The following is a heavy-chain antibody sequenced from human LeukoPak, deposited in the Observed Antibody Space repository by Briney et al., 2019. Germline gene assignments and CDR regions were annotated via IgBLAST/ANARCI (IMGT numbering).Heavy chain of an antibody. CDR1: GFTFSSYA. V-gene: IGHV3-30*04. J-gene: IGHJ4*02. CDR2: ISYDGSNK. CDR3: AKDPTDFDSSGQTYFDY. Sequence: GGSLRLSCAASGFTFSSYAMHWVRQAPGKGLEWVAVISYDGSNKYYADSVKGRFTISRDNSKNTLYLQMNSLRAEDTAIYYCAKDPTDFDSSGQTYFDYWGQGTLVTVSS. D-gene: IGHD3-22*01.